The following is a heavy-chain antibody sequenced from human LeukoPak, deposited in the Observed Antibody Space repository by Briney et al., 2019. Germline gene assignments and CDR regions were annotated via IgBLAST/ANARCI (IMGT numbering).Heavy chain of an antibody. Sequence: PSETLSLTCTVSGDSITNSYWAWIRQPPGKGLEWLANVSNNGRKNYNPSLKSRVTISMDTSKNQFSLRLNSLTAADTAVYYCEREASRSWAPGAFDVWGQGTRVTVSS. D-gene: IGHD6-13*01. CDR2: VSNNGRK. J-gene: IGHJ3*01. CDR1: GDSITNSY. CDR3: EREASRSWAPGAFDV. V-gene: IGHV4-59*01.